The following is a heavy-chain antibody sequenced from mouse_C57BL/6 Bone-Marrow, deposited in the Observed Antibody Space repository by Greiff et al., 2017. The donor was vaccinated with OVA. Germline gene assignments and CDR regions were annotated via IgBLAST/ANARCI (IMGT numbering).Heavy chain of an antibody. Sequence: EVQLQQSGPELVKPGASVKIPCKASGYTFTDYYMDWVKQSHGKSLEWIGDINPNNGGTIYNQKFKGKATLTVDKSSSTAYMELRSLTSEDTAVYYCARGRYYYGYWYFDVWGTGTTVTVSS. CDR2: INPNNGGT. D-gene: IGHD1-1*01. CDR3: ARGRYYYGYWYFDV. J-gene: IGHJ1*03. CDR1: GYTFTDYY. V-gene: IGHV1-18*01.